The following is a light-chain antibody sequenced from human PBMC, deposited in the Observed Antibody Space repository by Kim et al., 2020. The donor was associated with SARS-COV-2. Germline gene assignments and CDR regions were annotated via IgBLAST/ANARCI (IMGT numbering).Light chain of an antibody. Sequence: IQMTQSPSPLSASVGDRVIITCRASQGITNYLAWYQQKPGKPPSLLIYDASTLHSGVPSRFSGSGSGTDFTLTISSLQSEDVATYYCQKYDSASRTFGQGTKVDIK. CDR1: QGITNY. J-gene: IGKJ1*01. CDR2: DAS. CDR3: QKYDSASRT. V-gene: IGKV1-27*01.